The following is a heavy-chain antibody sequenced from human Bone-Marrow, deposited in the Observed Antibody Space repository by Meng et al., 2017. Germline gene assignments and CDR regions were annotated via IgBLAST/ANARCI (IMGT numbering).Heavy chain of an antibody. Sequence: GGSLRLSCAASGFTISSYWMHWVRQGPGKGLVWVSRIDDGSSTSYADSVKGRFTVSRDNAKNTVYLPMNSLRVEDTAVYYCARAPVRGDVATIDYWGQGTLVTVSS. D-gene: IGHD5-12*01. CDR3: ARAPVRGDVATIDY. J-gene: IGHJ4*02. CDR1: GFTISSYW. CDR2: IDDGSST. V-gene: IGHV3-74*01.